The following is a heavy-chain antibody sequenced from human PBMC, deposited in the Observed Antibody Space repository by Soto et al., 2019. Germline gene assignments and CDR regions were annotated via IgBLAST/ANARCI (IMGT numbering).Heavy chain of an antibody. Sequence: SETLSLTCAVSGASIGTSNWWSWVRQSPGKGLEWIGEIHDSGSTESNPSLKSRVTISLDKSKNQFSLKLSSVTAADTAVYYCARQFVDGSPFDYWGQGTLVTVSS. CDR3: ARQFVDGSPFDY. CDR2: IHDSGST. V-gene: IGHV4-4*02. CDR1: GASIGTSNW. J-gene: IGHJ4*02. D-gene: IGHD3-10*01.